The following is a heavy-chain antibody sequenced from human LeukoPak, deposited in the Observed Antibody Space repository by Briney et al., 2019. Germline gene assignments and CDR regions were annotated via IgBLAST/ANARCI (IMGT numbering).Heavy chain of an antibody. Sequence: GASVKVSCKASGYTFTSYGISWVRQAPGQGLEWMGWISAYNGNTNYAQKFQGRVTMTTDTSTSTAYMELRSLRSDDTAVCYCARGPLYYDFWSGYYFFDYWGQGTLVTVSS. CDR1: GYTFTSYG. CDR2: ISAYNGNT. J-gene: IGHJ4*02. CDR3: ARGPLYYDFWSGYYFFDY. D-gene: IGHD3-3*01. V-gene: IGHV1-18*01.